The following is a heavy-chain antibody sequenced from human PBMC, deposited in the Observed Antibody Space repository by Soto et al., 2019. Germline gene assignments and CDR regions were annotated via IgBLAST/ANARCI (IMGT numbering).Heavy chain of an antibody. CDR3: ARGSGDYRQGGYYYGMDV. CDR2: SYYSGST. D-gene: IGHD4-17*01. J-gene: IGHJ6*04. Sequence: QVQLQEAAPGLVQPSQTLSLTCTVSGGSISSGGYYWSWIRQHPGKGLEWLGYSYYSGSTYYNPSRKSRVTISVDTSKKQFALKLSSVTAADTAVYYCARGSGDYRQGGYYYGMDVWGEGTTVTVSS. CDR1: GGSISSGGYY. V-gene: IGHV4-31*03.